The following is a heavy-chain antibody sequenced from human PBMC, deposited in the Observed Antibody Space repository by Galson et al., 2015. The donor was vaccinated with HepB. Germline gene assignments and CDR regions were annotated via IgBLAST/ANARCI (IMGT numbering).Heavy chain of an antibody. CDR2: MSASGGT. J-gene: IGHJ6*02. CDR3: ARGGGDYYYYGMDV. V-gene: IGHV3-23*01. CDR1: GFNFSSYA. Sequence: SLRLSCAASGFNFSSYAMTWVRRAPGKGLEWVSSMSASGGTYYAHSVKGRFTFSRDTSKNTLYLQMNSLTAEDTALYHCARGGGDYYYYGMDVWGQGTTVTVSS. D-gene: IGHD3-10*01.